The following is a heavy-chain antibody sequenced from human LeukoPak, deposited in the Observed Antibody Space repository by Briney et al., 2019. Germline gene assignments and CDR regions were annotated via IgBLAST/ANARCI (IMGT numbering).Heavy chain of an antibody. CDR2: INHSGST. Sequence: PSETPSLTCAVYGGAFSGFYWSWIRQPPGKGLEWIGEINHSGSTNYNPSLKSRVTIPVDTSKNQFSLKLSSVTAADTAVYYCARASSLGYCSGGSCPQVYYYYGMDVWGQGTTVTVSS. D-gene: IGHD2-15*01. V-gene: IGHV4-34*01. CDR3: ARASSLGYCSGGSCPQVYYYYGMDV. CDR1: GGAFSGFY. J-gene: IGHJ6*02.